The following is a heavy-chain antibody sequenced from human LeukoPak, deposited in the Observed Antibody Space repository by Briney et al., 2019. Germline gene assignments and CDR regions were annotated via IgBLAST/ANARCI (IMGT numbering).Heavy chain of an antibody. CDR3: ARQIARLYPYSSNFGY. D-gene: IGHD6-13*01. CDR2: IYYSGNT. J-gene: IGHJ4*02. V-gene: IGHV4-39*01. Sequence: SETLSLTCTVSGGSISSSSYYWGWIRQPPGKGLEWIGSIYYSGNTYYNPSLKSRVTISVDTSRNQFSLRLSSVTAADTAAYYCARQIARLYPYSSNFGYWGQGTLVTVSS. CDR1: GGSISSSSYY.